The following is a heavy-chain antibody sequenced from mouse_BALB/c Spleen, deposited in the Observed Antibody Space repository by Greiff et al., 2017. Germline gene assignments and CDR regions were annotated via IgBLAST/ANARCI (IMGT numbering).Heavy chain of an antibody. V-gene: IGHV1-5*01. CDR1: SYTFTSYW. Sequence: EVQLQQSGTVLARPGASVKMSCKASSYTFTSYWMHWVKQRPGQGLEWTGAIYPGNSDTSYNQKFKGKAKLTAVTSTSTAYMELSSLTNEDSAVYYCTRNYGSSPYYAMDYWGQGTSVTVSS. CDR3: TRNYGSSPYYAMDY. J-gene: IGHJ4*01. D-gene: IGHD1-1*01. CDR2: IYPGNSDT.